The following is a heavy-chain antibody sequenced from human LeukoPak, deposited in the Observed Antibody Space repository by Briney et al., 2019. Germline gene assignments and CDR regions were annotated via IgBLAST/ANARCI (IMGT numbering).Heavy chain of an antibody. D-gene: IGHD1-26*01. CDR3: AKSGSYYIEVGSFDY. CDR1: GFSFSSYS. V-gene: IGHV3-23*01. J-gene: IGHJ4*02. CDR2: INDDVT. Sequence: PGGSLRLSCTASGFSFSSYSMSWVRQPPGKGLEWISAINDDVTYYRDSVKGRFTISRDNAKNSLYLQMNSLRAEDTALYYCAKSGSYYIEVGSFDYWGQGTLVTVSS.